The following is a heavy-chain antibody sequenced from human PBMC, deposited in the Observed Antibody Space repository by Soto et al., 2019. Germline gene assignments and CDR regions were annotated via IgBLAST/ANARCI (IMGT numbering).Heavy chain of an antibody. CDR3: ARCGNYNGEGFDP. J-gene: IGHJ5*02. CDR2: IYHCGIT. D-gene: IGHD3-10*01. Sequence: QVQLHESGPGLVKPSGLVKPSRTLSLTCAVSGGSISSSHWWSWVRQSPGKGLEWIGDIYHCGITNYNPSLKSRVIMSVDKSKNQFSLNLTSVTAADTAVYFCARCGNYNGEGFDPWGQGTLVTVSS. V-gene: IGHV4-4*02. CDR1: GGSISSSHW.